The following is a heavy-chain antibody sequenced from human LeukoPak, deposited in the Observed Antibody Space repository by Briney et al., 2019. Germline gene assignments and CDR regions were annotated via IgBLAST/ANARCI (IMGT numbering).Heavy chain of an antibody. Sequence: GSLRLSCAASGFTFNNAWPSWVRQAPGKGLEWVGRIKSKVDGGTTQYAAPAKGRFSISRDDSKDTLYLQMNSLKTEDTAIYYCTTEGDSSGYTPLDYWGQGTLVTVSS. CDR3: TTEGDSSGYTPLDY. CDR1: GFTFNNAW. D-gene: IGHD3-22*01. CDR2: IKSKVDGGTT. J-gene: IGHJ4*02. V-gene: IGHV3-15*01.